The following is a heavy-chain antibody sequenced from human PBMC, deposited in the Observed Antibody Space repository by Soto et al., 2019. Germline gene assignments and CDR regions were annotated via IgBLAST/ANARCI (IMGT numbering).Heavy chain of an antibody. V-gene: IGHV1-3*05. J-gene: IGHJ6*02. CDR3: AAGYYYYGMDF. Sequence: QVQLVQSGAEEKKPGASVKVSCKASGYTFTSYAMHWVRQAPGQRLEWMGGINAGNGNTKYSQKFQGRVTITSDTSASTAYMELSSLRAEDTAVYSCAAGYYYYGMDFWGQGTTVTVSS. CDR1: GYTFTSYA. CDR2: INAGNGNT.